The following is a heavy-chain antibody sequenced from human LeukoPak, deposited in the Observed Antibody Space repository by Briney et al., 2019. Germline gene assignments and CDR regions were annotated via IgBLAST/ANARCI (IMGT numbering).Heavy chain of an antibody. CDR1: GFTFSSYS. D-gene: IGHD3-22*01. CDR3: APLGVYYYDSSGYSSPSPAP. Sequence: KPGGSLSFSCAASGFTFSSYSMNWVRQAPGKGLEWVSSISSSSSYIYYADSVKGRFTISRDNAKNSLYLQMNSLRAEDTAVYYCAPLGVYYYDSSGYSSPSPAPWGQGTLVTVSS. J-gene: IGHJ4*02. CDR2: ISSSSSYI. V-gene: IGHV3-21*01.